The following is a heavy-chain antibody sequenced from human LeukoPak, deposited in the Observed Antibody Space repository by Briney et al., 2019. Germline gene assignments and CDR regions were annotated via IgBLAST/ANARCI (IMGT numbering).Heavy chain of an antibody. J-gene: IGHJ3*02. V-gene: IGHV1-8*01. CDR1: GYTFTSYD. Sequence: ASVKVSCKASGYTFTSYDINWVRQATGQGLEWMGWMNPNSGNTGYAQKFQGRVTMTRNTSISTAYMELSSLRSEDTAVYYCAREYYYDSSGYFPNQDAFDIWGQGTMVTVSS. D-gene: IGHD3-22*01. CDR3: AREYYYDSSGYFPNQDAFDI. CDR2: MNPNSGNT.